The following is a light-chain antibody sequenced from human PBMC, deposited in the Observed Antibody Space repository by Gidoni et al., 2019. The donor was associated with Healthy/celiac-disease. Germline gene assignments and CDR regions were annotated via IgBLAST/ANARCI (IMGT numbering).Light chain of an antibody. J-gene: IGKJ4*01. V-gene: IGKV1-5*01. CDR1: QSISSW. CDR3: QQYNSYPLT. Sequence: DIQMTQSPSTLSASVGDRVTITCRASQSISSWLAWYQQKPGKAPKLLIYDASSLESGLPSRLSGSGSGTEFTLTISSLQPDDFATYYCQQYNSYPLTFGGGTKVEIK. CDR2: DAS.